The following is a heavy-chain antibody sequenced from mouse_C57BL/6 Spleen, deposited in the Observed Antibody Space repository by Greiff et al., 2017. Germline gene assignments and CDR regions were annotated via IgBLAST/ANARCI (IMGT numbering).Heavy chain of an antibody. CDR2: IYPGSGST. J-gene: IGHJ2*01. Sequence: VQLQQSGAELVKPGASVKMSCKASGYTFTSYWLTWVKQRPGQGLEWIGDIYPGSGSTNYNEKFKSKATLTVDTSSSTAYMQLSSLTSEDSAVYYCAREGYGNYVYLDDWGQGTTLTVSS. CDR3: AREGYGNYVYLDD. V-gene: IGHV1-55*01. CDR1: GYTFTSYW. D-gene: IGHD2-1*01.